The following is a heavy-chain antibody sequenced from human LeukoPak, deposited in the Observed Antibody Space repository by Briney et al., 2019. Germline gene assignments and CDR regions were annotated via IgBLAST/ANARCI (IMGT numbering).Heavy chain of an antibody. Sequence: QPGRSLRLSCAASGFTFSSYGMHWVRQAPAKGLEWVAVISYDGSNKYYADSVNGRFTISRDNSKNTLSLQINNLRAEDTAMYYCAKSPSGRSRISRFDYWGQGILVTVSS. V-gene: IGHV3-30*18. CDR1: GFTFSSYG. CDR2: ISYDGSNK. D-gene: IGHD1-26*01. J-gene: IGHJ4*02. CDR3: AKSPSGRSRISRFDY.